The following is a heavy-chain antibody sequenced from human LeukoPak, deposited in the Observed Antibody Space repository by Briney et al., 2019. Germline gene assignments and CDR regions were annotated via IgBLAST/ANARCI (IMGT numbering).Heavy chain of an antibody. CDR1: GGSFRGYY. Sequence: SETLSLTCAVYGGSFRGYYWSWIRQPPGKGLEWIGEINHSGSTNYNPSLKSRVTISVDTSKNQFSLKLSSVTAADTAVYYCARGLRGSRFDYWGQGTLVTVSS. V-gene: IGHV4-34*01. D-gene: IGHD2-15*01. CDR3: ARGLRGSRFDY. CDR2: INHSGST. J-gene: IGHJ4*02.